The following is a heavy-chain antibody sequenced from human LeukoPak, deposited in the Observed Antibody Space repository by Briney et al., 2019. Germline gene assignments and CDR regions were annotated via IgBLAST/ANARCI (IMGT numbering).Heavy chain of an antibody. Sequence: GGSLRLSCAASRFTFSSYAMSWVRQAPGKGLEWVSAISGSGGSTYYADSGKGRFTISRDNSKNTLYLQMNSLRADDTAVYYCAKAIAVADKENDYWGQGTLVTVSS. D-gene: IGHD6-19*01. CDR2: ISGSGGST. V-gene: IGHV3-23*01. CDR1: RFTFSSYA. J-gene: IGHJ4*02. CDR3: AKAIAVADKENDY.